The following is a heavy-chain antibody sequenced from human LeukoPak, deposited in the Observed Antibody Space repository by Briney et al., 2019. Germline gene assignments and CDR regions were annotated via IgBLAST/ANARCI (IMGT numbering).Heavy chain of an antibody. D-gene: IGHD5-18*01. J-gene: IGHJ4*02. CDR1: GITLSNFA. V-gene: IGHV3-23*01. CDR2: ISGSGVSA. CDR3: AKSRQDTAMINYYFDY. Sequence: GGSLRLSCAVSGITLSNFAMSWVRQAPGKGLEWVSAISGSGVSAYYRDSVKGRLTISRDNSKNTLLLQMNSLTAEDTAVYYCAKSRQDTAMINYYFDYWGQGTLVTVSS.